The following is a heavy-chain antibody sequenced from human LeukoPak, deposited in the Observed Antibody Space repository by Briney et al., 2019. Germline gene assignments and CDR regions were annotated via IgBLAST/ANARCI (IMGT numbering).Heavy chain of an antibody. Sequence: SETLSLTCALYGGSFRGYYWSWIRQPPGKGVEWIGEINHSESTNYNPPLKSRVTISVDTSKNQFSLKLSSVTVADTAVYYCARGQGGITMVRGVPRVGMDVWGKGTTVTVSS. J-gene: IGHJ6*04. CDR3: ARGQGGITMVRGVPRVGMDV. D-gene: IGHD3-10*01. CDR1: GGSFRGYY. V-gene: IGHV4-34*01. CDR2: INHSEST.